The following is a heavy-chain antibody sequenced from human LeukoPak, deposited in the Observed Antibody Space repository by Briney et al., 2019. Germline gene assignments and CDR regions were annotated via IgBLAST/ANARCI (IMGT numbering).Heavy chain of an antibody. CDR3: ARVTASWHPYVDY. CDR1: GFTLRSYW. Sequence: GGSLRLSCAASGFTLRSYWMHWFRQAPGERLVWVSRINSDGSIRSYADPVEGRFTISRDNAENTLYLQLNSLRVEDTAVYFCARVTASWHPYVDYWGQGTLVTVSS. J-gene: IGHJ4*02. V-gene: IGHV3-74*01. D-gene: IGHD2-2*01. CDR2: INSDGSIR.